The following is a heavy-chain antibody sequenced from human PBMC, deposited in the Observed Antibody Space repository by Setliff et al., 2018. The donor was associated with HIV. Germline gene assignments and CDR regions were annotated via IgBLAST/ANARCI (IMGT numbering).Heavy chain of an antibody. D-gene: IGHD3-10*01. CDR1: GGSRRNYY. Sequence: SETLSLTCSVSGGSRRNYYWSWIRQPPRKALEWVGYISYNGITTYNPSLKSRVTISVDTSKNQFSLKLTSVTAADTAVYYCARDTSGGYWGQGTLVTVSS. J-gene: IGHJ4*02. V-gene: IGHV4-59*12. CDR2: ISYNGIT. CDR3: ARDTSGGY.